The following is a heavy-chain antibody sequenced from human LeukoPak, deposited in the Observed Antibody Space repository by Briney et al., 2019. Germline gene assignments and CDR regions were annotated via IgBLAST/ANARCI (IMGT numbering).Heavy chain of an antibody. CDR3: ARDSSGTPFDY. V-gene: IGHV1-2*02. J-gene: IGHJ4*02. Sequence: ASVKVSRKASGYTFTGYYMHWVRQAPGQGLEWMGWINPNSGGTNYAQKFQGRVTMTRDTSISTAYMEPSRLRSDDTAVYYCARDSSGTPFDYWGQGTLVTVSS. CDR1: GYTFTGYY. D-gene: IGHD6-19*01. CDR2: INPNSGGT.